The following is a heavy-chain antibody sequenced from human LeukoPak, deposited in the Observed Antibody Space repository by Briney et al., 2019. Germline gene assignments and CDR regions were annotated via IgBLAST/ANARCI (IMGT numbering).Heavy chain of an antibody. CDR2: IYYSGST. CDR3: ARYYDSRSGFDY. J-gene: IGHJ4*02. CDR1: GGSISSYY. D-gene: IGHD3-22*01. V-gene: IGHV4-59*08. Sequence: PSETLSLTCTVSGGSISSYYWSWIRQPPGKGLEWIGYIYYSGSTNYNPSLKSRVTISVDTSKNQFSLKLSSATAADTAVYYCARYYDSRSGFDYWGQGTLVTVSS.